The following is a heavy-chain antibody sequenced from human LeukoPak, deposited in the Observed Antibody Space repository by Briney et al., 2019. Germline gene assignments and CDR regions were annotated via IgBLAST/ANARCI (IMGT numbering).Heavy chain of an antibody. CDR1: GFTVDNYA. CDR3: AKGRYYGSGGTDFDY. CDR2: ISWNSGSI. D-gene: IGHD3-22*01. Sequence: GGSLRLSCAASGFTVDNYAMHWVRQDPGKGLEWVSGISWNSGSIDYADSVKGRFTISRDNAKNSLYLQMNSLRTEATALYYCAKGRYYGSGGTDFDYWGQGTLVTVSS. V-gene: IGHV3-9*01. J-gene: IGHJ4*02.